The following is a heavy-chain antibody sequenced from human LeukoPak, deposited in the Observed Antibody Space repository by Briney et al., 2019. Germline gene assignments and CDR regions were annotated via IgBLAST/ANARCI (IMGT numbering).Heavy chain of an antibody. CDR3: ARSWMATSHGPFDY. D-gene: IGHD5-24*01. V-gene: IGHV3-9*01. J-gene: IGHJ4*02. CDR1: GFTFDDYA. CDR2: ISWNSGSI. Sequence: GGSLRLSCAASGFTFDDYAMHWVRQAPGKGLEWVSGISWNSGSIGYADSVKGRFTISRDNSKNTLYLQMNSLRAEDTAVYYCARSWMATSHGPFDYWGQGTLVTVSS.